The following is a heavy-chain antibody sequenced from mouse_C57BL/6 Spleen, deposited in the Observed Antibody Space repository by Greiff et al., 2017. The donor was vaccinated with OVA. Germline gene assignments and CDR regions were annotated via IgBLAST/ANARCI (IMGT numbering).Heavy chain of an antibody. CDR2: INPNNGGT. D-gene: IGHD1-1*02. V-gene: IGHV1-26*01. Sequence: EVQLQQSGPELVKPGASVKISCKASGYTFTDYYMNWVKQSHGKSLEWIGDINPNNGGTSYNQKFKGKATLTVDKSSSTAYMELRSLTSEDSAVYYCARGGGNGFDYWGQGTTLTVSS. CDR1: GYTFTDYY. J-gene: IGHJ2*01. CDR3: ARGGGNGFDY.